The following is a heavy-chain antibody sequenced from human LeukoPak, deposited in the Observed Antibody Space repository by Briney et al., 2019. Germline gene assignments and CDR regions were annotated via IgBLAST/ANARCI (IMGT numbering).Heavy chain of an antibody. CDR1: GFIFNNYA. CDR3: ARGLLVVGSKKGNPGNY. D-gene: IGHD1-14*01. V-gene: IGHV3-48*04. CDR2: ISGSSNTI. J-gene: IGHJ4*02. Sequence: GGSLRLSCAASGFIFNNYAMSWVRQAPGKGLEWVSFISGSSNTIYYADSVRGRFTISRDNAKKSVYLQMNSLRAEDTAVYFCARGLLVVGSKKGNPGNYWGPGTLVAVSS.